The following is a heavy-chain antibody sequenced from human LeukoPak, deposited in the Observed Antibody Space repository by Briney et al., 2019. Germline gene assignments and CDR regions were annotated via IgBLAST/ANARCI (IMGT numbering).Heavy chain of an antibody. CDR2: ISWNSGSI. V-gene: IGHV3-9*01. CDR3: AKDQAAVALYYFDY. D-gene: IGHD6-19*01. Sequence: GGSLRLSCAASGFTFDDYTMHWVRQAPGKGLEWVSGISWNSGSIGYADSVKGRFTISRDNAKNSLYLQMNSLRAEDTALYYCAKDQAAVALYYFDYWGQGTLVTVSS. CDR1: GFTFDDYT. J-gene: IGHJ4*02.